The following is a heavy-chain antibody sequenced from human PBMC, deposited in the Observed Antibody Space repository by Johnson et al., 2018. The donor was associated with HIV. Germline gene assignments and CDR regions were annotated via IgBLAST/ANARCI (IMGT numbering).Heavy chain of an antibody. CDR1: GFTFSDYF. V-gene: IGHV3-11*01. J-gene: IGHJ3*02. CDR3: ARYMGSGYPYDAFDI. Sequence: QVQLVESGGGLVKPGGSLRLSCAASGFTFSDYFMSWIRQAPGKGLQWVSYISGSVSTIYYADSVKGRFTISRDNAKNSLYLQMNSLRAEDTAVYYCARYMGSGYPYDAFDIWGQGTMVTVSS. D-gene: IGHD3-22*01. CDR2: ISGSVSTI.